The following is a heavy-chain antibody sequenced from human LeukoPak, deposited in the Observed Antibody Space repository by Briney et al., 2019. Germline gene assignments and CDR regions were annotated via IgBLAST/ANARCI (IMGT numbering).Heavy chain of an antibody. CDR1: GGSISSYY. CDR2: IYYSGST. Sequence: SETLSLTCTVSGGSISSYYWSWIRQPPGKGLEWIGYIYYSGSTNYNPSLKSRVTISVDTSKNQFSLKLSSVTAADTAVYYCAGSSGYEYYFDYWGQGTLVTVSS. D-gene: IGHD5-12*01. V-gene: IGHV4-59*01. CDR3: AGSSGYEYYFDY. J-gene: IGHJ4*02.